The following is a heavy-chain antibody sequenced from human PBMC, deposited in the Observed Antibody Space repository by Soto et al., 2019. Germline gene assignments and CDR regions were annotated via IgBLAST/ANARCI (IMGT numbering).Heavy chain of an antibody. D-gene: IGHD3-16*02. Sequence: SVKVSCKASGCTFSSYAISWVRQAPGQGLEWMGGIIPIFGTANYAQKFQGRVTITADESTSTAYMELSSLRSEDTAVYYCARSPDLNYVWGSYRLEQNYWGQGTLVTVSS. CDR1: GCTFSSYA. J-gene: IGHJ4*02. V-gene: IGHV1-69*13. CDR3: ARSPDLNYVWGSYRLEQNY. CDR2: IIPIFGTA.